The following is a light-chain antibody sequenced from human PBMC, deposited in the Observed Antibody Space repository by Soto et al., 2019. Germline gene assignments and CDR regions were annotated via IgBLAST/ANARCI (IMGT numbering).Light chain of an antibody. CDR1: QSVSSH. CDR3: QQYHNSPRT. J-gene: IGKJ1*01. V-gene: IGKV3-20*01. CDR2: GAS. Sequence: EIVLTQSPGTLSLSPGEKATLSCRASQSVSSHLAWYQQKRGQAPRLLIYGASTRITGIPDRFSGVGSGTDFTLTISRLDPEDFAFYYCQQYHNSPRTFGQGTKVEIK.